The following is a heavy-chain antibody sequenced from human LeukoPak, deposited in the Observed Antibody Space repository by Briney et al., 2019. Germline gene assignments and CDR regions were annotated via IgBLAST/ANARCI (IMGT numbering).Heavy chain of an antibody. V-gene: IGHV4-59*08. J-gene: IGHJ4*02. D-gene: IGHD2-15*01. Sequence: SETLSLTCTVSGGSISSYYWSWIRQPPGKGLEWIGYIYFSGSTNYNPSLKSRVTITVDTSKNQFSLKLSSVTAADTAVYYCARRVHCSGGSCYLDYWGQGTLVTVSS. CDR2: IYFSGST. CDR1: GGSISSYY. CDR3: ARRVHCSGGSCYLDY.